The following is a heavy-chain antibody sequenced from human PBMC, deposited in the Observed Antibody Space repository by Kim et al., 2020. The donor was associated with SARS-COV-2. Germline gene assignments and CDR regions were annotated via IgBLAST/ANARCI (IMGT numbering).Heavy chain of an antibody. V-gene: IGHV1-2*06. Sequence: ASVKVSCKASGYTFTDYYVHWVRQAPGQGLEWMGRINPDSGGTYYAQKFQGRITMTRDTSISTAYMDLSGLKSDDTAVYYCAKDTSYTSGWLNWGQGTLVTVSS. J-gene: IGHJ4*02. CDR1: GYTFTDYY. D-gene: IGHD6-19*01. CDR2: INPDSGGT. CDR3: AKDTSYTSGWLN.